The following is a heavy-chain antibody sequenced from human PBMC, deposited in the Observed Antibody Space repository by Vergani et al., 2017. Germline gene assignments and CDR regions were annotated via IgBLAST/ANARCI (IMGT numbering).Heavy chain of an antibody. D-gene: IGHD3-16*01. CDR1: GFTFSSYA. CDR2: ISYDGSNK. J-gene: IGHJ1*01. V-gene: IGHV3-30-3*01. CDR3: ARVGSMSTKQYFQH. Sequence: QVQLVESGGGVVQPGRSLRLSCAASGFTFSSYAMHWVRQAPGKGLEWVAVISYDGSNKYYADSVKGRFTISRDNSKNTLYLQMNSLRAEDTAVYYWARVGSMSTKQYFQHWGQGTLVTVSS.